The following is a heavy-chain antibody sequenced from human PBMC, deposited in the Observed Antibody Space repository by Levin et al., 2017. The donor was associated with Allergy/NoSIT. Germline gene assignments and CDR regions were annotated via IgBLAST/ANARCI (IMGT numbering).Heavy chain of an antibody. D-gene: IGHD2-15*01. CDR2: IYSGGST. Sequence: PGGSLRLSCATSGFTVSSNYMTWVRQAPGKGLEWVSVIYSGGSTNYADSVKGRFTISRDKSKNTLYLQMNSLRADDTAVYYCARAKDEEEFDYWGQGTLMTVSS. CDR1: GFTVSSNY. CDR3: ARAKDEEEFDY. V-gene: IGHV3-53*01. J-gene: IGHJ4*02.